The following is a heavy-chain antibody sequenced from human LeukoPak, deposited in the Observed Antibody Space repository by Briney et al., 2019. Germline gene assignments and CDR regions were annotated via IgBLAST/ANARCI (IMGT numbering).Heavy chain of an antibody. CDR1: GYTFRNTFATYG. Sequence: ASVKVSCKASGYTFRNTFATYGIIWVRQAPRQGLEWKGWISAYNGYTNYAQKFQDRVTMTTETSTTTAYLELRSLTSDDTAVYYCATMTTVTTGRGFDVWGQGTMITVSS. CDR2: ISAYNGYT. V-gene: IGHV1-18*01. D-gene: IGHD4-17*01. J-gene: IGHJ3*01. CDR3: ATMTTVTTGRGFDV.